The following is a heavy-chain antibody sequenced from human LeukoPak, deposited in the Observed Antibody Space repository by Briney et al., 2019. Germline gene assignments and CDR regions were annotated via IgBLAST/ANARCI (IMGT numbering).Heavy chain of an antibody. V-gene: IGHV3-23*01. D-gene: IGHD3-10*01. CDR1: GFTISSYA. CDR2: ISGSGGST. CDR3: AKGPVLLWFGELSQLYYMDV. J-gene: IGHJ6*03. Sequence: GGSLRLSCAASGFTISSYAMSWVRQTPGKGLAWVSAISGSGGSTYYADSVKGRFTISRDNSKNTLYLQMNSLRAEDTAVYYCAKGPVLLWFGELSQLYYMDVWGKGTTVTVSS.